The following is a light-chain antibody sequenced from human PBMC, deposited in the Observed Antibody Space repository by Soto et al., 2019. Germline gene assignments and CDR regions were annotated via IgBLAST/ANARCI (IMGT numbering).Light chain of an antibody. CDR3: QQSDTSPWT. V-gene: IGKV1-39*01. CDR1: QSVSTH. CDR2: GAY. Sequence: RMTRSPSSFSASTGDRVTITCRASQSVSTHLSWYQQKPGKAPKLLIYGAYRLQSGVPSRFGGSGSGTDFTLTISSQQPEDFATYYCQQSDTSPWTFGQGTMV. J-gene: IGKJ1*01.